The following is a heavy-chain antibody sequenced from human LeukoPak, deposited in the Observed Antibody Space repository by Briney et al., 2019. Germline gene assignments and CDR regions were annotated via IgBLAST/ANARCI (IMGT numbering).Heavy chain of an antibody. J-gene: IGHJ4*02. CDR3: GKTTTGYSSGQKPAWPVDY. V-gene: IGHV3-23*01. Sequence: PGGCLRLSCEASGFTFGSYAMYWVRQAPGKGLEWGAGIFGSGGSAHYADSAKGRFTISRDNSKNTVYLQINSLRAEDTAVYYCGKTTTGYSSGQKPAWPVDYWGQGTLVTVSS. CDR1: GFTFGSYA. CDR2: IFGSGGSA. D-gene: IGHD6-19*01.